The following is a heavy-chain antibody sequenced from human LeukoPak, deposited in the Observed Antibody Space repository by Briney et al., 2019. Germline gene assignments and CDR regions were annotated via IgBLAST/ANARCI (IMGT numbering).Heavy chain of an antibody. J-gene: IGHJ5*02. CDR2: IYYSGST. CDR1: GGSFSSYY. V-gene: IGHV4-59*08. D-gene: IGHD4-23*01. CDR3: ARTYGGGNIFDP. Sequence: SETLSLTCAVYGGSFSSYYWSWIRQPPGKGLEWIGYIYYSGSTNYNPSLKSRVTISVDTSKNQFSLKLSSVTAADTAVYYCARTYGGGNIFDPWGQGTLVTVSS.